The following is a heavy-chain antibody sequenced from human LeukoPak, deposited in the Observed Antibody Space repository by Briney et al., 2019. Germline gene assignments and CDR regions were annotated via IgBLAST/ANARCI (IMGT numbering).Heavy chain of an antibody. D-gene: IGHD3-16*02. V-gene: IGHV3-30*02. CDR1: GFTFSSYS. CDR3: AKGVRSVWGSYRTQYYFDY. CDR2: IRYDGSNK. J-gene: IGHJ4*02. Sequence: GGSLRLSCAASGFTFSSYSMNWVRQAPGKGLEWVAFIRYDGSNKYYADSVKGRFTISRDNSKNTLYLQMNSLRAEDTAVYYCAKGVRSVWGSYRTQYYFDYWGQGTLVTVSS.